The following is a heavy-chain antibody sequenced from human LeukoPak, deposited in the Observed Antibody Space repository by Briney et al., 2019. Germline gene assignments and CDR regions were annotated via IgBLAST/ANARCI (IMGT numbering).Heavy chain of an antibody. D-gene: IGHD4-23*01. CDR2: INSVVSST. V-gene: IGHV3-74*01. Sequence: QSGGSLRLSCAASGFTFSSYWMHWVRQAPGKGLVWVSRINSVVSSTSYADCVKGRFTISRENAKNTLYLQMNSLRAEVTAVYYCASPDYGGNSDYFDYWGQGTLVTVSS. J-gene: IGHJ4*02. CDR3: ASPDYGGNSDYFDY. CDR1: GFTFSSYW.